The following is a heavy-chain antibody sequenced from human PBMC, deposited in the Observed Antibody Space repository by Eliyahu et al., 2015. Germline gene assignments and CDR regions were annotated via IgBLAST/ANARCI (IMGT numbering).Heavy chain of an antibody. CDR2: ISGTGGST. CDR1: GFXFSRYA. D-gene: IGHD6-6*01. CDR3: ARDLRIAPRPYFFGY. V-gene: IGHV3-23*01. J-gene: IGHJ4*02. Sequence: EVQLLDSGGGLVQPGGSLRLSCXASGFXFSRYAMSWVRQAPGKGLEGVSSISGTGGSTFYSDSVKGRFTISRDNSRNTLYLQMNSLRAEDTAVYFCARDLRIAPRPYFFGYWGQGSLVSVSS.